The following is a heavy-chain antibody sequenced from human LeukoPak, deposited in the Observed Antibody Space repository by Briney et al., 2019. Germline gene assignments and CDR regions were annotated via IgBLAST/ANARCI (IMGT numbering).Heavy chain of an antibody. CDR2: IYYNGST. V-gene: IGHV4-31*03. D-gene: IGHD3-9*01. CDR3: ARGRYFVSPYYYYGMDV. J-gene: IGHJ6*02. Sequence: PSETLSLTCTVSGGSISSGGYYWSWIRQHPGKGLEWIGYIYYNGSTYYNPSLKSRVTISVDTSKNQFSLKLSSVTAADTAVYYCARGRYFVSPYYYYGMDVWGQGTTVTVSS. CDR1: GGSISSGGYY.